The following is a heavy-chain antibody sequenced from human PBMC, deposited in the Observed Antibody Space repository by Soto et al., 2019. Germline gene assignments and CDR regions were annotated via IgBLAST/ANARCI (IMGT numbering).Heavy chain of an antibody. V-gene: IGHV4-59*08. J-gene: IGHJ4*02. CDR1: GGSIRSYC. Sequence: SETLSLTCTVSGGSIRSYCWTWIRQPPGEGLEWIGYICYSGTTNYNPSLKSRVTISVDTSKNQFSLKLSSVTAADTAVYYCARLSLIDSGYGYFDYWGQGTLVTVSS. CDR2: ICYSGTT. D-gene: IGHD5-12*01. CDR3: ARLSLIDSGYGYFDY.